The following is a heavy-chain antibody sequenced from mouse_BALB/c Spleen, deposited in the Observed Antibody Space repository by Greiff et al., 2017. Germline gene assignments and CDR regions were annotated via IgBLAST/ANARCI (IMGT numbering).Heavy chain of an antibody. CDR3: AREDYYGSSPDWYFDV. CDR2: ISSGGST. V-gene: IGHV5-6-5*01. Sequence: EVQGVESGGGLVKPGGSLKLSCAASGFTFSSYAMSWVRQTPEKRLEWVASISSGGSTYYPDSVKGRFTISRDNARNILYLQMSSLRSEDTAMYYCAREDYYGSSPDWYFDVWGAGTTVTVSS. D-gene: IGHD1-1*01. J-gene: IGHJ1*01. CDR1: GFTFSSYA.